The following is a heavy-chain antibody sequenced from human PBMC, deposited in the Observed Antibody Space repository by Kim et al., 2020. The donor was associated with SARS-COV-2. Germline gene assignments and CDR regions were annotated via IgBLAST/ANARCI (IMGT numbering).Heavy chain of an antibody. CDR1: GGSISSGGYY. CDR3: ARESRSTMIVVTDAFDI. V-gene: IGHV4-31*03. CDR2: IYYSGST. J-gene: IGHJ3*02. Sequence: SETLSLTCTVSGGSISSGGYYWSWIRQHPGKGLEWIGYIYYSGSTYYNPSLKSRVTISVDTSKNQFSLKLSSVTAADTAVYYCARESRSTMIVVTDAFDIWGQGTMVTVSS. D-gene: IGHD3-22*01.